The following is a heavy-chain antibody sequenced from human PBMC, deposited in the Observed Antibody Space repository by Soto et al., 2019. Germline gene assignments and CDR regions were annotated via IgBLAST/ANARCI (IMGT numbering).Heavy chain of an antibody. CDR1: GGSISSGDYY. J-gene: IGHJ5*02. D-gene: IGHD3-22*01. CDR3: ARVLGYYDSSSIDP. V-gene: IGHV4-30-4*01. CDR2: IYYSGST. Sequence: PSETLSLTCTVSGGSISSGDYYWSWIRQPPGKGLEWIGYIYYSGSTYYNPSLKSRVTISVDTSKNQFSLKLSSVTAADTAVYYCARVLGYYDSSSIDPWGQGTLVT.